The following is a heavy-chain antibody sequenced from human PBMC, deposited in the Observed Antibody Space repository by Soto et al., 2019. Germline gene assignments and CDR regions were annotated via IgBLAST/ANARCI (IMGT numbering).Heavy chain of an antibody. CDR2: VYSSGSA. D-gene: IGHD1-26*01. J-gene: IGHJ4*02. Sequence: SETLSLTCTVSGGSISNYYWSWIRQPSGKGLELIGFVYSSGSANYNPSLKSRATISVSSSKNQFSLKLTSVTAADTAVYYCARLRGSSFSLDYWGQGSLVTVSS. V-gene: IGHV4-59*01. CDR3: ARLRGSSFSLDY. CDR1: GGSISNYY.